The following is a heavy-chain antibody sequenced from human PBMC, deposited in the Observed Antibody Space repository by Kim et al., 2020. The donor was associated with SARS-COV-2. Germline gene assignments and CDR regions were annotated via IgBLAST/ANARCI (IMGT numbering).Heavy chain of an antibody. J-gene: IGHJ4*02. CDR1: GYTFTSYD. CDR2: MNPNSGNT. CDR3: ARGPLITIFGVVTAGPDY. Sequence: ASVKVSCKASGYTFTSYDINWVRQATGQGLEWMGWMNPNSGNTGYAQKFQGRVTMTRNTSISTAYMELSSLRSEDTAVYYCARGPLITIFGVVTAGPDYWGQGTLVTVSS. D-gene: IGHD3-3*01. V-gene: IGHV1-8*01.